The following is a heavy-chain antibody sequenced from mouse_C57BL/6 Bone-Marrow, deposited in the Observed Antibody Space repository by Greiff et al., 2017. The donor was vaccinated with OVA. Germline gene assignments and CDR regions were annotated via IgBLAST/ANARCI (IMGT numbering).Heavy chain of an antibody. D-gene: IGHD4-1*01. CDR1: GFTFSSYG. CDR3: ARGGDNWAWFAY. V-gene: IGHV5-6*01. Sequence: EVQLVESGGDLVKPGGSLKLSCAASGFTFSSYGMSWVRQTPDKRLEWVATISSGGSYTYYPDSVTGRFTISRDNAKNTLYLQMSSLKSEDTAMYYCARGGDNWAWFAYWGQGTLVTVSA. J-gene: IGHJ3*01. CDR2: ISSGGSYT.